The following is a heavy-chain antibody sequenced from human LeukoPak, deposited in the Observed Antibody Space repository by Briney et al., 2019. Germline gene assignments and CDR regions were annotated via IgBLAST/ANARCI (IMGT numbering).Heavy chain of an antibody. CDR2: ISAYNGNT. J-gene: IGHJ3*02. CDR3: ARDLSGSYFGGAFDI. D-gene: IGHD1-26*01. CDR1: GYTFTRYS. Sequence: GASVKVSCKASGYTFTRYSIGWVRQAPGQGLEWMGWISAYNGNTNYAQKLQGRVTMTTDTSTSTAYMELRSLRSDDTAVYYCARDLSGSYFGGAFDIWGQGTMVTVSS. V-gene: IGHV1-18*01.